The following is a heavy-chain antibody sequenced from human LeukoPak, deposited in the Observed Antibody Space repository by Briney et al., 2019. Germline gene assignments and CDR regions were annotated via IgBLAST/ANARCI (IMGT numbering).Heavy chain of an antibody. D-gene: IGHD3-10*01. V-gene: IGHV3-30*18. CDR1: GFTFSSYG. CDR2: ISYDGSNK. Sequence: GGSLRLSCAASGFTFSSYGMHWVRQAPGKGLEWVAVISYDGSNKYYADSMKGRFTISRDNSKNTLYLQMNSLRAEDTAVYYCAKWEVSQAVFDYWGQGTLVTVSS. CDR3: AKWEVSQAVFDY. J-gene: IGHJ4*02.